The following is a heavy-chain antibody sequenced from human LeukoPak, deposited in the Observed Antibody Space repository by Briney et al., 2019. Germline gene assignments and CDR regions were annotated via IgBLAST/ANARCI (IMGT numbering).Heavy chain of an antibody. CDR2: ISSSSSYI. D-gene: IGHD3-22*01. CDR3: AREYDSSGYYRSRPFDY. V-gene: IGHV3-21*01. CDR1: GFTFSSYS. J-gene: IGHJ4*02. Sequence: GGSLRLSCAASGFTFSSYSMNWVRQAPGKGLEWVSSISSSSSYIYYADSVKGRFTISRDNAKNSLYLQMNSLRAEDTAVYYCAREYDSSGYYRSRPFDYWGQGTLVTVSS.